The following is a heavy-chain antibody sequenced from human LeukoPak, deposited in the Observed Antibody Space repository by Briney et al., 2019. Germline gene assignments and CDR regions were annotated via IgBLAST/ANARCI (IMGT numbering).Heavy chain of an antibody. J-gene: IGHJ5*02. D-gene: IGHD4/OR15-4a*01. Sequence: GESLRISCKASGYSFGDYWIGWVRQMPGKGLEWMGIIWPDDSGTRYSPSFQGQVTISADKSINTAYLQWGSLKASDTAMYYCARRGRLSANSHWFDPWGQGTLVTVSS. V-gene: IGHV5-51*01. CDR2: IWPDDSGT. CDR3: ARRGRLSANSHWFDP. CDR1: GYSFGDYW.